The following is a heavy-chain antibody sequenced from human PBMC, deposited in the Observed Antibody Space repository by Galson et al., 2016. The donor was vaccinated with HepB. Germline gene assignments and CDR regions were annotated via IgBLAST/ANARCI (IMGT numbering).Heavy chain of an antibody. CDR1: EFTLSSYR. CDR2: ISRGGTYK. J-gene: IGHJ4*02. V-gene: IGHV3-21*01. D-gene: IGHD1-26*01. CDR3: ARGGSYLGPFDY. Sequence: SLRLSCAASEFTLSSYRINWVRQAPGKGLEWVSSISRGGTYKYYAVSVEGRFTISRDNAKNSLYLQMNSLRVEDTAVYYCARGGSYLGPFDYWGQGTLVTVSS.